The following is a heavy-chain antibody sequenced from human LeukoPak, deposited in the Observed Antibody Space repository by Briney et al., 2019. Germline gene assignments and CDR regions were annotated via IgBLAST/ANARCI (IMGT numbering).Heavy chain of an antibody. V-gene: IGHV3-33*06. CDR1: GFTFSNYG. D-gene: IGHD5-24*01. J-gene: IGHJ4*02. CDR3: AKDLPMAALDF. Sequence: GGSLRLSCAASGFTFSNYGMHWVRQAPGKGLEWVAVIWYDGSNKYYADSVRGRFTVSRDNSKNTLHLEMNSLRAEDTAVYYCAKDLPMAALDFWGQGTLVTVSP. CDR2: IWYDGSNK.